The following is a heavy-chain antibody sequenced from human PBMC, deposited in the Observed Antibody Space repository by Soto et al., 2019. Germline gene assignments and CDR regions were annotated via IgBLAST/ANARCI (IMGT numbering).Heavy chain of an antibody. CDR2: ISSNGGST. D-gene: IGHD3-10*01. CDR3: ARSNYYGSGSYGY. V-gene: IGHV3-64*01. Sequence: EVQLVESGGGLVQPGGSLRLSCAASGFTFSSYAMHWVRQAPGKGLEYVSAISSNGGSTYYANSVKGRFTISRDNSENTLYLQMGSLRAEDMAVYYCARSNYYGSGSYGYWGQGTLVTVSS. J-gene: IGHJ4*02. CDR1: GFTFSSYA.